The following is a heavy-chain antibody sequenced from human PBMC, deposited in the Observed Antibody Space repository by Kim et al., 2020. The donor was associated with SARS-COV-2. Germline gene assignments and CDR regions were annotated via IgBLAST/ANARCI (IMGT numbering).Heavy chain of an antibody. CDR1: GFTFDDYA. J-gene: IGHJ6*03. CDR2: ISGDGDTT. D-gene: IGHD3-3*01. V-gene: IGHV3-43*02. CDR3: VKAEKTRLCYDFWSVYYCRAYYMDV. Sequence: GGSLRLSCAASGFTFDDYAMYWVRQVPGKGLEWVSLISGDGDTTLYADSVKGRFAISRDNSKNSLYLQMNTLRPEDTALYYCVKAEKTRLCYDFWSVYYCRAYYMDVWGKGTRVTVSS.